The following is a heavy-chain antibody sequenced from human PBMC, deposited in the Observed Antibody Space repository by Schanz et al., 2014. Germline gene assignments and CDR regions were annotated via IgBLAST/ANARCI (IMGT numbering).Heavy chain of an antibody. CDR3: AREDYLDRSGYSCGY. CDR1: GYTFTSYS. Sequence: QVQLVQSGSELKKPGASVKVSCKASGYTFTSYSMNWVRQAPGQGLEWMGWINTHTGNPTYAQGFTGRVVFSLDTAVSTAYLQLRSLKADDAAVYYCAREDYLDRSGYSCGYWGQGTLVTVSS. J-gene: IGHJ4*02. CDR2: INTHTGNP. V-gene: IGHV7-4-1*01. D-gene: IGHD3-22*01.